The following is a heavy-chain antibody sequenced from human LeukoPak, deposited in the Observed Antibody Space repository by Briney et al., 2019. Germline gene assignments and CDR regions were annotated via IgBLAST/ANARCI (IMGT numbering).Heavy chain of an antibody. V-gene: IGHV3-23*01. CDR1: GFTLTSYA. J-gene: IGHJ4*02. Sequence: PGGSLRLSCASSGFTLTSYAMSWVRQAPGKGLEWVSAIGGSGGGTYYAASVKGRVTISGDNSKNTLYLQMNSLRAEDTAVYYCAKVGAVAAFPRDFDYWGQGTLVTVSS. D-gene: IGHD6-19*01. CDR3: AKVGAVAAFPRDFDY. CDR2: IGGSGGGT.